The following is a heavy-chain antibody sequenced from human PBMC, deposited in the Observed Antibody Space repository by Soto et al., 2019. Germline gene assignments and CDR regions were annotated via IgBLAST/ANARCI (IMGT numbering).Heavy chain of an antibody. CDR1: GGSISSYY. V-gene: IGHV4-59*01. Sequence: QVQLQESGPGLVKPSETLSLTCTVSGGSISSYYWSWIRQPPGKGLEWIGYIYYSGSTNYNPSLKSRVTISVDTSKNQFSLKLSSVTAADTAVYYCARALILTGYYIHDASDIWGQGTMVTVSS. J-gene: IGHJ3*02. D-gene: IGHD3-9*01. CDR3: ARALILTGYYIHDASDI. CDR2: IYYSGST.